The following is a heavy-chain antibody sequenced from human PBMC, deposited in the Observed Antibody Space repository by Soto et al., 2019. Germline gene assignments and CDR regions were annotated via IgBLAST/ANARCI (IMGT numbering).Heavy chain of an antibody. J-gene: IGHJ6*02. V-gene: IGHV3-23*01. CDR2: ISGSGGST. D-gene: IGHD1-1*01. CDR3: AEAQLGASNYYYYGMDV. Sequence: EVQLLESGGGLVQPGGSLRLSCAASGFTFSSYAMSWVRQAPGKGLEWVSAISGSGGSTYYADSVKGRFTISRDNSKNTLYLQMNSLRAEDTAVYYCAEAQLGASNYYYYGMDVWGQGTTVTVSS. CDR1: GFTFSSYA.